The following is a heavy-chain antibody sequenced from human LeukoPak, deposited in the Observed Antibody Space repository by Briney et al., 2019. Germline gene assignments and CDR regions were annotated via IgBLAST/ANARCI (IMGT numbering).Heavy chain of an antibody. CDR3: ARVAPAAGDHFDY. CDR2: IYYSGST. J-gene: IGHJ4*02. V-gene: IGHV4-59*01. Sequence: SETLSLTCTVSGGSISSYYWSWIRQPPGKGLEWIGYIYYSGSTNFNPSLKSRVTISVDTSKNQFSLKLSSVTAADTAVYYCARVAPAAGDHFDYWGQGTLVTVSS. CDR1: GGSISSYY. D-gene: IGHD6-13*01.